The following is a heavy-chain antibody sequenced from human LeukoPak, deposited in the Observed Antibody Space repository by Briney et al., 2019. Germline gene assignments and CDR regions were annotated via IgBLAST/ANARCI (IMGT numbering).Heavy chain of an antibody. CDR2: INHSGST. CDR1: GGSFSGYY. J-gene: IGHJ4*02. V-gene: IGHV4-34*01. CDR3: ASIGDSSGYSSGY. D-gene: IGHD3-22*01. Sequence: SETLSLTCAVYGGSFSGYYWSWIRQPPGKGLEWIGEINHSGSTNYNPSLKSRVTISVDTSKNQFSLKLSSVTAADTAVYYCASIGDSSGYSSGYWGQGTLVTVSS.